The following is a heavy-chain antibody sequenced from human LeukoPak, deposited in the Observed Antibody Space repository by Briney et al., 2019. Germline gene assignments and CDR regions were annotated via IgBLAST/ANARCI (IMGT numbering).Heavy chain of an antibody. Sequence: SETLSLTCTVSGYSISSGYYWGWIRQPPGKGLEWIGSIYHSGSTYYNPSLKSRVTISVDRSKNQFSLKLSSVTAADTAVYYCARNLGEDAFDIWGQGTMVTVSS. V-gene: IGHV4-38-2*02. J-gene: IGHJ3*02. CDR3: ARNLGEDAFDI. CDR2: IYHSGST. D-gene: IGHD3-10*01. CDR1: GYSISSGYY.